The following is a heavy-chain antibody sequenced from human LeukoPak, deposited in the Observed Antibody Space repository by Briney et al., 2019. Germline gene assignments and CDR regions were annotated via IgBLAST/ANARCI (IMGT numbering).Heavy chain of an antibody. V-gene: IGHV1-2*02. Sequence: ASVKVSCKASGYTFTAYYMHWVRQAPGQGLEWMGWINPNSGDTNYAPKFQGRVTMTRDTSISTAYMELSRLRSDDTAVYFCARSELNDYFKYWGQGILVTVST. J-gene: IGHJ4*02. D-gene: IGHD3-16*01. CDR1: GYTFTAYY. CDR2: INPNSGDT. CDR3: ARSELNDYFKY.